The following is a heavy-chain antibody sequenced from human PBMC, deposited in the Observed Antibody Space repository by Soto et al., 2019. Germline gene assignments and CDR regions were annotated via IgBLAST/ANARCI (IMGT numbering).Heavy chain of an antibody. Sequence: SETLSLTCAVYGGSFSGHYWSWIRQPPGKGLEWIGEINHSGSTNYNPSLKSRVTISVDTSKNQFSLKLSSVTAADTAVYYCARGFRIVVVPAAIFWWFDPWGQGTLVTVSS. CDR3: ARGFRIVVVPAAIFWWFDP. D-gene: IGHD2-2*01. V-gene: IGHV4-34*01. CDR2: INHSGST. J-gene: IGHJ5*02. CDR1: GGSFSGHY.